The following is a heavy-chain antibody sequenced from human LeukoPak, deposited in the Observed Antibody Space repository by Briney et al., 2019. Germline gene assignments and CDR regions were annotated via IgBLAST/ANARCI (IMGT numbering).Heavy chain of an antibody. CDR3: ARDPPLWFGELSPGY. J-gene: IGHJ4*02. Sequence: GGSLRLSCEGSGFTFSNYWMGWVRQAPGKGLQWVANIKTDGSEKYYVDSVRGRFTISRDNAKNSLYLQMNSLRAEDTAVYYCARDPPLWFGELSPGYWGQGTLVTVSS. CDR1: GFTFSNYW. V-gene: IGHV3-7*01. CDR2: IKTDGSEK. D-gene: IGHD3-10*01.